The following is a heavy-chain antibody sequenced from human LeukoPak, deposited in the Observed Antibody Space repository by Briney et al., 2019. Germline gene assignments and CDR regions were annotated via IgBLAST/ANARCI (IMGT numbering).Heavy chain of an antibody. CDR2: VFYSGST. V-gene: IGHV4-31*03. CDR1: GGSISDAAYY. Sequence: RSSQTLSLTCTVSGGSISDAAYYWSWIRQHPGEGLEWIGYVFYSGSTSYNPSLKSRVTISVDTSKNQFSLKLYSVTAADTAVYSCARVGALAAAGTFVFDIWGQGTMVAVSS. J-gene: IGHJ3*02. D-gene: IGHD6-13*01. CDR3: ARVGALAAAGTFVFDI.